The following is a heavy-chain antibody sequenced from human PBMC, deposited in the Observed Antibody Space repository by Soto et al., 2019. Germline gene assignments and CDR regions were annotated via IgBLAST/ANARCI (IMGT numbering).Heavy chain of an antibody. CDR1: GFTVSSNY. Sequence: QPGGSLRLSCAAFGFTVSSNYMSWVRQAPGKGLEWVSAIYSGGSTYYADSVKGRFTISRDNSKNTLYLQMNSLRAEDTAVYYCARGGSRAFDIWGQGTLVTVSS. CDR2: IYSGGST. CDR3: ARGGSRAFDI. V-gene: IGHV3-66*01. J-gene: IGHJ3*02.